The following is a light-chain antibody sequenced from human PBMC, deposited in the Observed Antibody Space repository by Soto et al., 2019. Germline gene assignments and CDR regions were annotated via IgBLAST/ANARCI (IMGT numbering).Light chain of an antibody. CDR3: QQRSNWPPT. CDR1: QSVSSY. J-gene: IGKJ4*01. Sequence: EIVFTQSPATLSFSPGERATLSCRASQSVSSYLAWYQQRPGQAPRLLIYDASKRATGIPAKFSGSGSGTDFTLTISTLEPEDFAVYYCQQRSNWPPTFGGGTKVDI. CDR2: DAS. V-gene: IGKV3-11*01.